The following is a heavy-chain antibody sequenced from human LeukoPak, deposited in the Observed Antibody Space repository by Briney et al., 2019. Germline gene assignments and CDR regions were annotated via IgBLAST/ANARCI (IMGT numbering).Heavy chain of an antibody. CDR2: IRFDGSND. D-gene: IGHD1-26*01. CDR1: GFTFSSYG. Sequence: GGSLRLSCAASGFTFSSYGIHWVRQAPGKGQESVAFIRFDGSNDFYADSVKGRFIISRDNSKNTLYLQMNSLRAEDTAVYYCAKVSELLNFEYWGQGTLVTVSS. V-gene: IGHV3-30*02. CDR3: AKVSELLNFEY. J-gene: IGHJ4*02.